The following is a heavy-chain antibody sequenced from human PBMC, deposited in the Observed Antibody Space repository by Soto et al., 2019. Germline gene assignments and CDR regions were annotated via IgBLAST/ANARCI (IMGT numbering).Heavy chain of an antibody. CDR3: TSDYDSSGYYVGKIDY. CDR1: GFTFGDYA. V-gene: IGHV3-49*04. J-gene: IGHJ4*02. Sequence: EVQLVESGGGLVQPGRSLRLSCTTSGFTFGDYAMSWVRQAPGKGLEWVGFIRSKAYGGTTQYAASVKGRFTISRDDSKSIAYLQMNSLKTEDTAVYYCTSDYDSSGYYVGKIDYWGQGTLVTVSS. CDR2: IRSKAYGGTT. D-gene: IGHD3-22*01.